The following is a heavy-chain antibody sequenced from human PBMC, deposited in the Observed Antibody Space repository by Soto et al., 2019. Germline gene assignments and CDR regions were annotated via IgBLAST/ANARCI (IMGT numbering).Heavy chain of an antibody. CDR1: GLNFSNYS. V-gene: IGHV3-30*02. CDR2: VTHSGRTT. J-gene: IGHJ4*02. Sequence: PGGPMRHSCAASGLNFSNYSMSRVRQAQGKGLEWVAFVTHSGRTTHYADSVKGRFTISRDSSKNTVSLEMTSLRAEDTAVYYCAKGGRQWLVTSDFNYWGQGALVTVSS. D-gene: IGHD6-19*01. CDR3: AKGGRQWLVTSDFNY.